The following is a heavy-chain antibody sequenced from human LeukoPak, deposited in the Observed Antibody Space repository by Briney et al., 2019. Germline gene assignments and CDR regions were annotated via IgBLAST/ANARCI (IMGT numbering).Heavy chain of an antibody. J-gene: IGHJ4*02. V-gene: IGHV1-3*01. CDR2: INAGNGNK. CDR1: GYTFTSYA. CDR3: ARDLDYGAYRYFDY. Sequence: GASVKLSCKASGYTFTSYAMHWVRQAPGQRLEWMGWINAGNGNKKYSQKFQGRVTITRDKSASTAYMELSSLRSEDTAVYYCARDLDYGAYRYFDYWGQGTLVTVSS. D-gene: IGHD4-17*01.